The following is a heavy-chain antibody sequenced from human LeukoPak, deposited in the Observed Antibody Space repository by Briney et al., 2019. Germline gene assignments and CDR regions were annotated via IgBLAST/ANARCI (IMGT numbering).Heavy chain of an antibody. Sequence: PGGSLRLSCAASGFSFSKYGMNWVRQAPGKGLEWVSFISDSSYYIYYADSVKGRFTISRDNAKNSLYLQMNRLRAEDTAIYYCARKKYYYDSSAAGWFDAWGQGSLVTVSS. CDR1: GFSFSKYG. J-gene: IGHJ5*02. CDR3: ARKKYYYDSSAAGWFDA. CDR2: ISDSSYYI. D-gene: IGHD3-22*01. V-gene: IGHV3-21*01.